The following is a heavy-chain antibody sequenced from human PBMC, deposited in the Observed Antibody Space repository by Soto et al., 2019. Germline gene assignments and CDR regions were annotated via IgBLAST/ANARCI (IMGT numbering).Heavy chain of an antibody. CDR2: IRHFFGTA. J-gene: IGHJ4*02. Sequence: QVQLVQSGAEVKKPGSSVKVSCKPSGGSFSSYAITWVRQAPGQGIEWMGGIRHFFGTANYPQKFQDRVTITAEKSTTTAYMELRGMRFEDTAVYYCARGETHFDYWGQGTLVTVSS. D-gene: IGHD1-26*01. CDR3: ARGETHFDY. CDR1: GGSFSSYA. V-gene: IGHV1-69*06.